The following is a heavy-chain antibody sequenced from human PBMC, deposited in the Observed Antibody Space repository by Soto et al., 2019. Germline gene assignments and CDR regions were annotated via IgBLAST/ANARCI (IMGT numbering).Heavy chain of an antibody. V-gene: IGHV4-34*01. CDR3: ARGATGLSNDY. Sequence: SEPLSLTCAVYGGSFSGYYWSWIRQPPGKGLEWIGEINHSGSTNYNPSLKSRVTISVDTSKNQFSLKLSSVTAADTAVYYCARGATGLSNDYWGQGTLVTVSS. J-gene: IGHJ4*02. CDR1: GGSFSGYY. CDR2: INHSGST. D-gene: IGHD3-16*02.